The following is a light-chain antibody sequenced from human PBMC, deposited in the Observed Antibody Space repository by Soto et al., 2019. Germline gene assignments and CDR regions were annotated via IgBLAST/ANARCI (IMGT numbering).Light chain of an antibody. V-gene: IGLV1-36*01. Sequence: QSVLTQPSSVSEAPRQRVTISCSGSSSNIGTNAVNWYQQLPGKPPKLLIFSDDLLPSGVSDRFSGSKSGTSASLAISGLQSEDEADYYCAAWDNGLNGVVFGGGTQLTVL. CDR2: SDD. CDR3: AAWDNGLNGVV. J-gene: IGLJ2*01. CDR1: SSNIGTNA.